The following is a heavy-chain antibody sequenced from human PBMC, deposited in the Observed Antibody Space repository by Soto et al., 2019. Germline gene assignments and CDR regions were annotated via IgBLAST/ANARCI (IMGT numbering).Heavy chain of an antibody. CDR2: IYYSGST. D-gene: IGHD6-13*01. CDR1: GGSISSCY. J-gene: IGHJ6*02. CDR3: ARHRGSSSWYDYYGMDV. V-gene: IGHV4-59*05. Sequence: ETLSLTCTDSGGSISSCYWRWIRHPPGKGLEWIGSIYYSGSTYYNPSLKSRVTISVDTSKNQFSLKLSSVTAADTAVYYCARHRGSSSWYDYYGMDVWGQGTTVTVSS.